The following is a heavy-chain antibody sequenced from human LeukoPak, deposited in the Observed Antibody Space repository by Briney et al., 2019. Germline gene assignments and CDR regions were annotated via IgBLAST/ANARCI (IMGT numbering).Heavy chain of an antibody. D-gene: IGHD3-10*01. Sequence: PSETLSLTCTVSGGSISSYYWGWIRQPAGKGLEWIGRIYTSGSTNYNPSLKSRVTMSVDTSKNQFSLKLSSVTAADTAVYYCARWRSRARGEYYFDYWGQGTLVTVSS. CDR3: ARWRSRARGEYYFDY. CDR1: GGSISSYY. V-gene: IGHV4-4*07. CDR2: IYTSGST. J-gene: IGHJ4*02.